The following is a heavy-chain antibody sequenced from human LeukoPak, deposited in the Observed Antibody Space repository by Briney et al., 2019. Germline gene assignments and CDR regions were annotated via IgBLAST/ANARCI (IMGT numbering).Heavy chain of an antibody. CDR2: VYTSGST. CDR1: GGSISGGY. CDR3: AKSYFDYSTYYSYYFNL. V-gene: IGHV4-4*09. D-gene: IGHD4-11*01. Sequence: SETLSLTCTISGGSISGGYWSWIRQPPGRGLEWIGYVYTSGSTNYNPSLKSRVTISVDTSKSQFALKLSSVTAADTAVYYCAKSYFDYSTYYSYYFNLWGQGALVTVSS. J-gene: IGHJ4*02.